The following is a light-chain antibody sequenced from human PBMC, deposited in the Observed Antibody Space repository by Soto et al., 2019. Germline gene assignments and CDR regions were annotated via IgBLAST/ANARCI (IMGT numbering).Light chain of an antibody. Sequence: DIQMTQSPSTLSASVGDRVTITCRASQSIVSWLAWYQQQPGKAPNLLIYKASNLESGVPSRFSDSGSGTEFTLTISSLQPDDFATYYCQQYKSYSPTFGQGTKVEIK. V-gene: IGKV1-5*03. CDR1: QSIVSW. CDR3: QQYKSYSPT. J-gene: IGKJ1*01. CDR2: KAS.